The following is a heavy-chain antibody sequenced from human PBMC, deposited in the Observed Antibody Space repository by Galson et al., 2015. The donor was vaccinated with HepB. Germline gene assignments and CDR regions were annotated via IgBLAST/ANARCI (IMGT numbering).Heavy chain of an antibody. Sequence: SVKVSCKASGYTFTSYAMNWVRQAPGQGLEWMGWINTNTGNPTYAQGFTGRFVFSLDTSVSTAYLQISSLKAEDTAVYYCARDQQWLDLYYYYGMDVWGQGTTVTVSS. J-gene: IGHJ6*02. V-gene: IGHV7-4-1*02. CDR1: GYTFTSYA. CDR3: ARDQQWLDLYYYYGMDV. CDR2: INTNTGNP. D-gene: IGHD6-19*01.